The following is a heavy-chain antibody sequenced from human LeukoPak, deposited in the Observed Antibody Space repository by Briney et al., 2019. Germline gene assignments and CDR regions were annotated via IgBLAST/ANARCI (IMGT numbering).Heavy chain of an antibody. J-gene: IGHJ4*02. CDR2: LNPNTGGT. D-gene: IGHD3-10*01. CDR3: ARGDGSGNSYGLIHDH. CDR1: GYSFTGYY. V-gene: IGHV1-2*02. Sequence: ASVKVSCKASGYSFTGYYMHWARQAPGQGLEWMGWLNPNTGGTNYAQKFQGRVTMTRYTSISTGYMELGRLTSDDTAVYYCARGDGSGNSYGLIHDHWGQGTLVIVSS.